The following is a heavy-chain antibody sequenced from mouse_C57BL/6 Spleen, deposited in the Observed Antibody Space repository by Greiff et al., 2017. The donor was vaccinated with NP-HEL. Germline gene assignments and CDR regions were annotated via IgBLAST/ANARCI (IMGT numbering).Heavy chain of an antibody. D-gene: IGHD1-1*02. CDR3: ARGGYYFDY. Sequence: EVKVVESGGGLVKPGGSLKLSCAASGFTFSSYAMSWVRQTPEKRLEWVATISDGGSYTYYPDNVKGRFTISRDNAKNNLYLQMSHLKSEDTAMYYCARGGYYFDYWGQCTTLTVSS. CDR2: ISDGGSYT. J-gene: IGHJ2*01. CDR1: GFTFSSYA. V-gene: IGHV5-4*03.